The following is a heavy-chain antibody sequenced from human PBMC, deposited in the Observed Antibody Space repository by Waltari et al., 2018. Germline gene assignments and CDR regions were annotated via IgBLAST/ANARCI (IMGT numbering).Heavy chain of an antibody. D-gene: IGHD3-16*01. CDR2: IYYSGGT. J-gene: IGHJ4*02. CDR3: ARGGGVTLNS. Sequence: QVQLRESGPGLVKPSQTLSLTCTVSGDSINSYYWSWIRQPPGRGLEWIGYIYYSGGTNYNPSLKSRVTISVDPSKMHFALKLSAVTAADTAVYYCARGGGVTLNSWGQGTLITVSS. V-gene: IGHV4-59*01. CDR1: GDSINSYY.